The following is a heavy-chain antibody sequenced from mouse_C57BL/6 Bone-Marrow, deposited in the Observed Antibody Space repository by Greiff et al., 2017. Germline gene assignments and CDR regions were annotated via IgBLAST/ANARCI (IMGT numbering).Heavy chain of an antibody. D-gene: IGHD3-3*01. CDR2: ISGGSSTI. Sequence: EVQLVESGGGLVKPGGSLKLSCAASGFTFSDYGMHWVRQAPEKGLEWVAYISGGSSTIYYADTVKGRFTISRDNAKNTLFLQMTSLRSEDTAMYYCARGGTRFAYWGQGTLVTVSA. J-gene: IGHJ3*01. CDR3: ARGGTRFAY. CDR1: GFTFSDYG. V-gene: IGHV5-17*01.